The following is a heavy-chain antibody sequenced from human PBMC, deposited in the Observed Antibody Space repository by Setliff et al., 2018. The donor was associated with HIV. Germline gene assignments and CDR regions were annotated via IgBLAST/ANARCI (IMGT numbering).Heavy chain of an antibody. CDR3: ARGFYDSNGYYSYFDH. CDR2: INAGNGNT. D-gene: IGHD3-22*01. J-gene: IGHJ4*02. V-gene: IGHV1-3*03. Sequence: GASVKVSCKASGYTFTSYVMHWVRQAPGQRLEWMGWINAGNGNTKYSQEFQGRVTITRDTSASTAYMELSSPRSEDMAVYYCARGFYDSNGYYSYFDHWGQGTLVTVSS. CDR1: GYTFTSYV.